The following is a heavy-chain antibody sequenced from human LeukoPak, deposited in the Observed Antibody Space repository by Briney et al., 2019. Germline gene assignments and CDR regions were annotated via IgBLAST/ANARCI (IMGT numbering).Heavy chain of an antibody. CDR2: IYTSGST. J-gene: IGHJ6*03. D-gene: IGHD3-10*01. CDR1: GGSISSGSYY. Sequence: SPSETLSLTCTVSGGSISSGSYYWRWIRQPAGKGLEWIGRIYTSGSTNYNPSLKSRVTISVDTSKNQFSLKLSSVTAADTAVYYCARAKLLWFGGLFGHYYMDVWGKGTTVTISS. CDR3: ARAKLLWFGGLFGHYYMDV. V-gene: IGHV4-61*02.